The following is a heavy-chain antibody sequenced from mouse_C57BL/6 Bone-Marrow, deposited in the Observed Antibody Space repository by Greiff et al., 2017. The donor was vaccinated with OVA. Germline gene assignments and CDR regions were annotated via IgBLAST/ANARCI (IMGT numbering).Heavy chain of an antibody. Sequence: VQLQQSGAELARPGASVKLSCKASGYTFTSYGISWVKQRTGQGLEWIGEIYPRSGNTYYNEKFKGKATLTADKSSSTAYMGLRSLTSEDSAVYFCAREGYYDYPFAYWGQGTLVTVSA. CDR3: AREGYYDYPFAY. CDR1: GYTFTSYG. J-gene: IGHJ3*01. V-gene: IGHV1-81*01. D-gene: IGHD2-4*01. CDR2: IYPRSGNT.